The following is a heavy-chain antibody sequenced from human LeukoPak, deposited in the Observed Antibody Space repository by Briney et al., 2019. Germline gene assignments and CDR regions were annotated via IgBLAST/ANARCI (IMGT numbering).Heavy chain of an antibody. J-gene: IGHJ4*02. CDR3: ARDRSYNGGAFDY. CDR1: GFTFSSYA. D-gene: IGHD3-10*01. Sequence: PGGSLRLSCAASGFTFSSYAMSWVRQAPGKGLEWVSDIRGSGVSTYYADSVKGRFTISRDNSRNTLYVQMNSLRAKDTAVYYCARDRSYNGGAFDYWGQGTPVTVSS. V-gene: IGHV3-23*01. CDR2: IRGSGVST.